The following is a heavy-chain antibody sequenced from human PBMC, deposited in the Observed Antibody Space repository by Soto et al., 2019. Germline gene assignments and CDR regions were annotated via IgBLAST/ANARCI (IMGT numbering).Heavy chain of an antibody. CDR1: GFTLSTYA. CDR3: ARTIRVGATEIDD. V-gene: IGHV3-30-3*01. J-gene: IGHJ4*02. CDR2: ISNDATNK. D-gene: IGHD1-26*01. Sequence: QVHLVESGGGVVQPGRSLRLSCAASGFTLSTYALHWVRQAPGKGLEWVAVISNDATNKYYADSVSGRFTISRDNSKNTLFLQMNSLRAEDTGLYYCARTIRVGATEIDDWGQGTLVTVSS.